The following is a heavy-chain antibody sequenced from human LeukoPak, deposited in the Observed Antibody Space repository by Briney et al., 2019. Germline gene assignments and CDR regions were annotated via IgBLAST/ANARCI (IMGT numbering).Heavy chain of an antibody. CDR1: GGSISSGGYY. CDR2: IYYSGST. CDR3: ATQAPVHCSGGSCYKGAFDI. Sequence: PSETLSLTCTVSGGSISSGGYYWSWIRQHPGKGLEWIGYIYYSGSTYYNPSLKNRVTISVDTSKNQFSLKLGSVTAADTAVYYCATQAPVHCSGGSCYKGAFDIWGQGTMVTVSS. D-gene: IGHD2-15*01. J-gene: IGHJ3*02. V-gene: IGHV4-31*03.